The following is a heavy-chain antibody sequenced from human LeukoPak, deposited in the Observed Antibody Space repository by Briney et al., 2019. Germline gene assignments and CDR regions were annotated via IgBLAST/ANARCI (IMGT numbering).Heavy chain of an antibody. J-gene: IGHJ3*02. CDR2: ISYDGSNK. Sequence: GWSLRLSCAASGFTFSSYAMHWVRQAPGKGLEWVAVISYDGSNKYYADSVKGRFTISRDNSKNTLYLQMDSLRAEDTAVYYCARAAGYSSSGDAFDIWGRGTMVTVSS. CDR3: ARAAGYSSSGDAFDI. D-gene: IGHD6-13*01. CDR1: GFTFSSYA. V-gene: IGHV3-30-3*01.